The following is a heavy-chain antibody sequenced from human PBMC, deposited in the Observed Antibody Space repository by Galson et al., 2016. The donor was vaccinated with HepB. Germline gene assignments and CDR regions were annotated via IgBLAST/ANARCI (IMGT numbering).Heavy chain of an antibody. D-gene: IGHD1/OR15-1a*01. V-gene: IGHV3-9*01. CDR1: GFTFDDYA. CDR2: ISWNSGDT. Sequence: SLRLSCAASGFTFDDYAMHWVRQAPGKGLEWVSGISWNSGDTGYADSVKGRFTISRDDAKNSLYLQMNSLTADDTALYYCTKDTLPHGIGPNNLHCWGQGTLVTVSS. CDR3: TKDTLPHGIGPNNLHC. J-gene: IGHJ4*02.